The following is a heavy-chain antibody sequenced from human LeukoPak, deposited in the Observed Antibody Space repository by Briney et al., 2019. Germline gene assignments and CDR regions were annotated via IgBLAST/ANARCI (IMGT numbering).Heavy chain of an antibody. Sequence: SQTLSPTCAISGDIVSSNSAAWNWLRQSPSRGLKWLGRTYYRSKWYNDYAVSVKSRITINPDTSKNQFSLQLNSVTPEDTAVYYCARDVGRFDPWGQGTLVTVSS. CDR2: TYYRSKWYN. J-gene: IGHJ5*02. V-gene: IGHV6-1*01. CDR1: GDIVSSNSAA. CDR3: ARDVGRFDP.